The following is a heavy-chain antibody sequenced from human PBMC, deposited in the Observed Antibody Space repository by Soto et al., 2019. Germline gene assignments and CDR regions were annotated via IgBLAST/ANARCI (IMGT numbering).Heavy chain of an antibody. Sequence: SETLSLTCAVYGGSFSGYYWSWIRQPPGKGLEWIGEINHSGSTNYNPSLKSRVTISVDTSKNQFSLKLSSVTAADTAVYYCARGTYYDFWSGYYMDNWFDPWGQGTLVTVSS. V-gene: IGHV4-34*01. CDR2: INHSGST. J-gene: IGHJ5*02. D-gene: IGHD3-3*01. CDR1: GGSFSGYY. CDR3: ARGTYYDFWSGYYMDNWFDP.